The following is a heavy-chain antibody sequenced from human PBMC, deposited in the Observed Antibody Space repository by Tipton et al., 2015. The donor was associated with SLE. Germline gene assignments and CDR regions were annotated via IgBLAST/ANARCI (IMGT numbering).Heavy chain of an antibody. CDR2: ISGNGGVT. V-gene: IGHV3-23*01. Sequence: GSLRLSCAASGFTFSTYAMTWVRQAPGKGLEWVAIISGNGGVTYYADSVEGRFSIPRDDSKNTLYLQMTSLRVEDTAVYYCARLSTERASDLWGQGTMVTVSS. CDR3: ARLSTERASDL. CDR1: GFTFSTYA. J-gene: IGHJ3*01. D-gene: IGHD6-25*01.